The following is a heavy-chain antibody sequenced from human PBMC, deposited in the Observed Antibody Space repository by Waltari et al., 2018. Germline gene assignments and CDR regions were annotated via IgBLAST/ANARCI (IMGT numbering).Heavy chain of an antibody. CDR1: GGSISSYY. CDR3: ARHRGDFWSGYSYYFDY. D-gene: IGHD3-3*01. Sequence: QVQLQESGPGLVKPSETLSLTCTVSGGSISSYYWSWIRQPPGKGLEWIGYIYYSGSTNYNPSLKSRVTISVDTSKNQFSLKLSSVTAADTAVYYCARHRGDFWSGYSYYFDYWGQGTLVTVSS. V-gene: IGHV4-59*08. CDR2: IYYSGST. J-gene: IGHJ4*02.